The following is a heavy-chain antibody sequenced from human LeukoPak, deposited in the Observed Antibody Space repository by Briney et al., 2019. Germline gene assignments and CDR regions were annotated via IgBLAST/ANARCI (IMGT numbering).Heavy chain of an antibody. CDR1: GYTFTSYY. J-gene: IGHJ5*02. D-gene: IGHD4-17*01. V-gene: IGHV1-46*01. CDR3: ARGDYGDYVWGPSSLATPQNWFDP. CDR2: INPSGGST. Sequence: ASVKVSCKASGYTFTSYYMHWVRQAPGQGLEWMGIINPSGGSTSYAQKFQGRVTMTRDMSTSTVYMELSSLRSEDTAVYYCARGDYGDYVWGPSSLATPQNWFDPWGREPWSPSPQ.